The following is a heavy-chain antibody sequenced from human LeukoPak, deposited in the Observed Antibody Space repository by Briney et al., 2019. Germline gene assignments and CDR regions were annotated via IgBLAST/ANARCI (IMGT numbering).Heavy chain of an antibody. CDR1: GYTFSSHD. J-gene: IGHJ4*02. D-gene: IGHD5-18*01. V-gene: IGHV1-46*01. CDR2: INPSGCST. CDR3: ARPGYIYGSFDY. Sequence: GASVNDSCKASGYTFSSHDMHWVRQAPGQGLEWVGVINPSGCSTSYAQKFQGRVTMTRDTSTSTVYMELSSLRSEDTAVYYCARPGYIYGSFDYWGQGTLVTVSS.